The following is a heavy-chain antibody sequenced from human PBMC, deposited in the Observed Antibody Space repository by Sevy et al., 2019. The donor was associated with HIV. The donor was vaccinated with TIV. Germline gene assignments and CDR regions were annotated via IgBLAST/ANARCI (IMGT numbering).Heavy chain of an antibody. V-gene: IGHV3-30-3*01. CDR1: GFTFSSYA. CDR2: ISYDGSNK. J-gene: IGHJ4*02. Sequence: GGSLRLSCAASGFTFSSYAMHWVCQAPGKGLEWVAVISYDGSNKYYADSVKGRFTISRDNSKNTLYLQMNSLRAEDTAVYYCARDGSYYFDYWGQGTLVTVSS. CDR3: ARDGSYYFDY.